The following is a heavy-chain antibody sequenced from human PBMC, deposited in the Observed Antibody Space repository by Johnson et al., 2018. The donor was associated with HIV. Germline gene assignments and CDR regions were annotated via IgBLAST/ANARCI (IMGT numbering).Heavy chain of an antibody. Sequence: QVQLVESGGGLVQPGGSLRLSCAASGFTFSDYYMSWIRQAPGKGLEWVAVISYDGSNKYYADSVKGRFTISRDNSKNTLYLQMNSLRAEDTAVYYCAKVRRGSSYGDAFDIWGQGTMVTVSS. CDR2: ISYDGSNK. V-gene: IGHV3-30*18. CDR3: AKVRRGSSYGDAFDI. D-gene: IGHD1-26*01. J-gene: IGHJ3*02. CDR1: GFTFSDYY.